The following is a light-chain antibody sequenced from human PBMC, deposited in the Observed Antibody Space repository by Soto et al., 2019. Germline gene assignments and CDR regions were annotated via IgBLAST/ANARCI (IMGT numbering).Light chain of an antibody. CDR3: QQYGSSPRT. V-gene: IGKV3-20*01. CDR2: GAS. J-gene: IGKJ1*01. Sequence: EIVLTQSPGTLSLSPGERATLSCRASQSVIRSYLAWYQQKPGQAPRLLIYGASSRATGIPDRFSGSGSRTDFTLTISRLEPEDFAVYFCQQYGSSPRTFGQGTKVEIK. CDR1: QSVIRSY.